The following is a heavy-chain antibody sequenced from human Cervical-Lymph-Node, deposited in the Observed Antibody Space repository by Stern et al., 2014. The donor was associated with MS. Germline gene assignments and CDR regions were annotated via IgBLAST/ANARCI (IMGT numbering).Heavy chain of an antibody. CDR3: ATTRWDLFTWNWFDP. D-gene: IGHD1-26*01. CDR1: GGSISSSGYY. J-gene: IGHJ5*02. V-gene: IGHV4-61*02. Sequence: VQLVESGPGLVKPSQTLSLTCTVSGGSISSSGYYWSWIRQPAAKGLEWIGRIHASGSTYYNPSLKSRVTISMDTAQNQFSLKLPSVTAADTAVYYCATTRWDLFTWNWFDPWGQGTLVTVSS. CDR2: IHASGST.